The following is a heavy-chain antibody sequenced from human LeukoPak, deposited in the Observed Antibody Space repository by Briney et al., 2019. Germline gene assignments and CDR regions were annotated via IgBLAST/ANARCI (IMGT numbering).Heavy chain of an antibody. CDR2: IYTSGST. D-gene: IGHD3-10*01. Sequence: SETLSLTCTVSGGSISSYYWSWIRQPAGKGLEWIGRIYTSGSTNYNPSLKSRVTMSVDTSKNQLSLKLSSVTAADTAVYYCAREGFLWFGELFIDYWGQGTLVTVSS. CDR1: GGSISSYY. J-gene: IGHJ4*02. CDR3: AREGFLWFGELFIDY. V-gene: IGHV4-4*07.